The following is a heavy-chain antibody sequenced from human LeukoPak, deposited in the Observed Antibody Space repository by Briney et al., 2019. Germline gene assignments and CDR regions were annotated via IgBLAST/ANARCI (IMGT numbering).Heavy chain of an antibody. J-gene: IGHJ4*02. D-gene: IGHD5-24*01. Sequence: GGSLRLSCAASGFTFDDYGMSWVRQAPGKGLEWVSYISSSGSTIYYADSVKGRFTISRDNTGNSLYLQMNSLRADDTALYYCARWMSGSNWGFDHWGQGTLVTVSS. CDR2: ISSSGSTI. CDR3: ARWMSGSNWGFDH. CDR1: GFTFDDYG. V-gene: IGHV3-11*01.